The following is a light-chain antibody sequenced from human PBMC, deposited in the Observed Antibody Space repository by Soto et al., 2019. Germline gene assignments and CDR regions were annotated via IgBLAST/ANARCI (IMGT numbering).Light chain of an antibody. CDR1: NSDVGGYNY. J-gene: IGLJ1*01. CDR3: SSYTTTDTLYV. CDR2: EVF. V-gene: IGLV2-14*01. Sequence: QSALTQPASVSGSPGQSITIPCTGTNSDVGGYNYVSWYQHHPGKAPKLMIYEVFNRPSGVSSRFSGSKSGSTASLTISGLQAEDEADYYCSSYTTTDTLYVFGTGTKVIVL.